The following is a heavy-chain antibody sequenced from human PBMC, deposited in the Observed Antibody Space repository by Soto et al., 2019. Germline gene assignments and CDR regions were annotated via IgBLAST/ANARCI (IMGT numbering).Heavy chain of an antibody. D-gene: IGHD3-22*01. Sequence: QPGGSLRLSCAASGFTVSSNYMSWVRQAPGKGLEWVSVIYSGGSTYYAASVKGRLNISRDNSNNTLYLQMNSLRAEDTAVYYCAGYYYDSSGYYYWGQGTLVTVSS. V-gene: IGHV3-53*01. CDR2: IYSGGST. CDR1: GFTVSSNY. J-gene: IGHJ4*02. CDR3: AGYYYDSSGYYY.